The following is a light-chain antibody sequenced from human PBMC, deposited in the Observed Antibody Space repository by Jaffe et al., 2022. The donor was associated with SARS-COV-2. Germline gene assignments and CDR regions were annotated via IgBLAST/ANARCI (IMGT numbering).Light chain of an antibody. CDR1: QSLVDSDGNTY. CDR3: MQGTHWPWT. V-gene: IGKV2-30*01. Sequence: DVVMTQSPLSLPVTLGQPASISCRSSQSLVDSDGNTYLNWFQQRPGQSPRRLIYRVSNRDSGVPDRFSGSGSGTDFTLKISRVEAEDVGLYYCMQGTHWPWTSGQGTKVEIK. J-gene: IGKJ1*01. CDR2: RVS.